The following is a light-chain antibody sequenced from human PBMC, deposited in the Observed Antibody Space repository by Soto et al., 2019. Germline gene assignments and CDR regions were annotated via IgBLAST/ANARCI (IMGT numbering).Light chain of an antibody. CDR3: QHYNGYPIT. CDR2: KAS. Sequence: DIQMTQSPSTLSASVGDRVTITCRASQSLSSWLAWYQQKPGKAPKLLIYKASSLESGVPSTFSGSGSGTEFTLIISSLQPDDVATYYCQHYNGYPITFGGGTKVEIK. J-gene: IGKJ4*01. CDR1: QSLSSW. V-gene: IGKV1-5*03.